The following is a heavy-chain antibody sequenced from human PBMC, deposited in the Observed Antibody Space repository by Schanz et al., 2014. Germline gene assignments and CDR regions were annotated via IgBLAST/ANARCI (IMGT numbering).Heavy chain of an antibody. D-gene: IGHD1-26*01. J-gene: IGHJ4*02. V-gene: IGHV1-18*04. CDR1: GGAFSSST. Sequence: QVQLVQSGAEVKKPGSSVRVSCQASGGAFSSSTLSWVRQAPGQGPEWMGWISDCNADTKYAQKVQGRVTMTTDTSTSTAYMELSSLRSDVTAVYYCARDRDQWGENFCDFWGQGTLVTVSS. CDR3: ARDRDQWGENFCDF. CDR2: ISDCNADT.